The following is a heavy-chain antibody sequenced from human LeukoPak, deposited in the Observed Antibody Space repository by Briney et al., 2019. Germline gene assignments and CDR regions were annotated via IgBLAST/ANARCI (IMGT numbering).Heavy chain of an antibody. CDR2: INHSGST. V-gene: IGHV4-34*01. D-gene: IGHD3-22*01. CDR3: ARRQRTYDSSGYYLWASGWFDP. CDR1: GASFSGYY. Sequence: PSETLSLTCAVYGASFSGYYWSWIRQPPGKGLEWIGEINHSGSTNYNPSLKSRVTISVDTSKNQFSLKLSSVTAADTAVYYCARRQRTYDSSGYYLWASGWFDPWGQGTLVTVSS. J-gene: IGHJ5*02.